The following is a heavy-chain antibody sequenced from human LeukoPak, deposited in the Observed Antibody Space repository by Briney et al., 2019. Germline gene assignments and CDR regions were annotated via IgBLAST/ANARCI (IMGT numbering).Heavy chain of an antibody. Sequence: SQTLSLTCVISGDSVSSNSAAWNWIRQSPSRGLEWRGRTYFRSRWYYDYAVSLKGRITINPDTSKNPFSLQLRSVIPEDTSLYARDSGYGLDALDIWGQGTMVTVSS. V-gene: IGHV6-1*01. CDR2: TYFRSRWYY. CDR1: GDSVSSNSAA. D-gene: IGHD5-12*01. CDR3: DSGYGLDALDI. J-gene: IGHJ3*02.